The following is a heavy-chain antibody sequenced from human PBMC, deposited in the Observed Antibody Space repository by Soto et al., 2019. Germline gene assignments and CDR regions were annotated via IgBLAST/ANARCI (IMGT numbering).Heavy chain of an antibody. Sequence: QVQLQESGPGLVKPSQTLSLTCTVSGGSISSGGYYWSWIRQHPGKGLEWIGYIYYSGSTYYNPSLKSRVTISVDTSKNQFSLKLSSVTAADTAVYYCARSPRPNYGGNSIHFDYWGQGTLVTVSS. CDR1: GGSISSGGYY. J-gene: IGHJ4*02. CDR2: IYYSGST. V-gene: IGHV4-31*03. D-gene: IGHD4-17*01. CDR3: ARSPRPNYGGNSIHFDY.